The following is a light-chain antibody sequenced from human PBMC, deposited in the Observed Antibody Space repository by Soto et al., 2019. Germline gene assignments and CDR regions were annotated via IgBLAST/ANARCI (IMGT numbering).Light chain of an antibody. V-gene: IGKV1-5*01. CDR2: DAS. Sequence: DSQLTQSPSTLAASVGDRGTSTCRASQRMTSWLAWYQQNPGKAPKVRIYDASSLESGVPSRFSGSESGTECTLTISSLQPDDIATYYCQQYTEISGTLGQGTKVDI. CDR3: QQYTEISGT. CDR1: QRMTSW. J-gene: IGKJ1*01.